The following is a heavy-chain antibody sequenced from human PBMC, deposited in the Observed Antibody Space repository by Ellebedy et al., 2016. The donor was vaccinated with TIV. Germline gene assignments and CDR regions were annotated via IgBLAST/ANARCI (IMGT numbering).Heavy chain of an antibody. CDR3: ARSYYGSGSYFYFDY. CDR2: IYYSGST. J-gene: IGHJ4*02. Sequence: SETLSLXXTVSGGSISSYYWSWIRQSPGKGLEWIGYIYYSGSTNYNPSLKSRVTISVDTSKNQFSLKLSSVTAADTAVYYCARSYYGSGSYFYFDYWGQGTLVTVSS. CDR1: GGSISSYY. D-gene: IGHD3-10*01. V-gene: IGHV4-59*01.